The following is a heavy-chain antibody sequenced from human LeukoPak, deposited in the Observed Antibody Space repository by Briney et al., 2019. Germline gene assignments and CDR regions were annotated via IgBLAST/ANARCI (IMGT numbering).Heavy chain of an antibody. CDR3: ASSYYYYYYMDV. J-gene: IGHJ6*03. CDR1: GFTFSTYT. V-gene: IGHV3-21*01. Sequence: GGSLRLSCAASGFTFSTYTMNWVRQAPGKGLEWVSSITSSSSYIYYADSVKGRFTISRDNAKNSLYLQMNSLRAEDTAVYYCASSYYYYYYMDVWGKGTTVTVSS. CDR2: ITSSSSYI.